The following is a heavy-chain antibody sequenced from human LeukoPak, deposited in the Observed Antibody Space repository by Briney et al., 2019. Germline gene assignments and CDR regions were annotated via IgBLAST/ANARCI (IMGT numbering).Heavy chain of an antibody. Sequence: SETLSLTCTVSGGSISSGGYYWSWIRQPPGKGLEWIGNIYHSGGTYYNPSLTSRVTISVDTSKNQFSLKLTSVTAADTAVYYCARAGGGEWSPRDAFDIWGQGTMVTVSS. V-gene: IGHV4-39*07. J-gene: IGHJ3*02. CDR2: IYHSGGT. CDR1: GGSISSGGYY. D-gene: IGHD3-10*01. CDR3: ARAGGGEWSPRDAFDI.